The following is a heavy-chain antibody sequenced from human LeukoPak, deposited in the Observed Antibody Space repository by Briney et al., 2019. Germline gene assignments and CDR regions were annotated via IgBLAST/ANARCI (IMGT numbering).Heavy chain of an antibody. CDR2: IYYSGST. CDR1: GGSISSISYY. J-gene: IGHJ2*01. D-gene: IGHD3-10*01. Sequence: PSETLSLTCTVSGGSISSISYYWGWIRQPPGRGLECIGTIYYSGSTNYNPSLKSRVTISVDTSKNQFSLKLSSVTAADTAVYYCARGVTMVRGSCWFDLWGRGTLVTVSS. CDR3: ARGVTMVRGSCWFDL. V-gene: IGHV4-39*07.